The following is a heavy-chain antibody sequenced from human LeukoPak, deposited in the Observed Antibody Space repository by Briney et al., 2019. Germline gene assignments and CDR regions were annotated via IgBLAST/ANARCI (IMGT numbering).Heavy chain of an antibody. CDR1: GFTFDEYG. D-gene: IGHD6-19*01. CDR3: AKDQWQAGGFDY. CDR2: ISGDGGST. J-gene: IGHJ4*02. V-gene: IGHV3-43*02. Sequence: GGSLRLSCAASGFTFDEYGMYWVRQAPGKGLEWVSLISGDGGSTFYADSVKGRFTIPRDNSRNSLYLQMTRLRTEDTALYYCAKDQWQAGGFDYWGQGTLVTVSS.